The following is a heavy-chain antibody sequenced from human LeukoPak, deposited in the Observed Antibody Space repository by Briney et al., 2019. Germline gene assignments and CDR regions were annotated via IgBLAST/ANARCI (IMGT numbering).Heavy chain of an antibody. CDR2: ISSSSSYI. V-gene: IGHV3-21*01. CDR1: GFTFSSYS. Sequence: PGGSLRLSCAASGFTFSSYSMNWVRQAPGKGLKWVSSISSSSSYIYYADSVKGRFTISRDNAKNSLYLQMNSLRAEDTAVYYCARAHNAGYSYGYLHYWGQGTLVTVSS. CDR3: ARAHNAGYSYGYLHY. D-gene: IGHD5-18*01. J-gene: IGHJ4*02.